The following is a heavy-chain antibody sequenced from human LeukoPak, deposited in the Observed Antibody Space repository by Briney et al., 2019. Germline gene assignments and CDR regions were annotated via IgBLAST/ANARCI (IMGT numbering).Heavy chain of an antibody. D-gene: IGHD2-2*01. CDR1: GFTFSSYA. CDR2: ISYDGSTK. CDR3: ARRPTRRLVPAAIRPRWFDP. J-gene: IGHJ5*02. V-gene: IGHV3-30-3*01. Sequence: GRSLRLSCAASGFTFSSYAMHWVRQAPGKGLEWVAVISYDGSTKYYADSVKGRFTISRDNSKNTLYLQMNSLRTEDTAVYYCARRPTRRLVPAAIRPRWFDPWGQGTLVTVSS.